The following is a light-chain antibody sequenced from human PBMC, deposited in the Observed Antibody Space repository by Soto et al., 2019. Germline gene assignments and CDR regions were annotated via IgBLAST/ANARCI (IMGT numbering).Light chain of an antibody. V-gene: IGKV3-15*01. CDR2: GAY. CDR3: KQYNNWPRT. Sequence: EIVMTQSPATLSVSPGERATXSCRASQSVSSNLAWYQQKPGQAHRLXIYGAYTRATGIQARFSGSGSGTEFTLTIRSLQSEDFAVYYCKQYNNWPRTFGQGTKVDIK. CDR1: QSVSSN. J-gene: IGKJ1*01.